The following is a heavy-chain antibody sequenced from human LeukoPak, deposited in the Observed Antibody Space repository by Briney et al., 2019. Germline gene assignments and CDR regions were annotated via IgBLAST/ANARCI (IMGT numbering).Heavy chain of an antibody. J-gene: IGHJ5*02. CDR3: ARGRAAMVDNWFDP. Sequence: GASVKVSCKASGYTFTNYDINWVRQATGQGLEWMGWMNPNSGNTGYAQKFQGRVTMTRNTSISTAYMELSSLRSEDTAVYYCARGRAAMVDNWFDPWGQGTLVTVSS. D-gene: IGHD5-18*01. CDR1: GYTFTNYD. CDR2: MNPNSGNT. V-gene: IGHV1-8*01.